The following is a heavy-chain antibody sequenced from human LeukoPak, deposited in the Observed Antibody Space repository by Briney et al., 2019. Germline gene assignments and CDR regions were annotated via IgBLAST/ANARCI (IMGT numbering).Heavy chain of an antibody. D-gene: IGHD3-10*01. Sequence: GGSLRLSCAASGFTFSSYWMHWVRQAPGKGLEWVSAISATGADTYYADSVKGRFIISRDNSKYTLYLQMNSLRAEDTAVYYCAKDLGGEGGSGFPGYWGQGTLVTVSS. CDR3: AKDLGGEGGSGFPGY. CDR1: GFTFSSYW. J-gene: IGHJ4*02. CDR2: ISATGADT. V-gene: IGHV3-23*01.